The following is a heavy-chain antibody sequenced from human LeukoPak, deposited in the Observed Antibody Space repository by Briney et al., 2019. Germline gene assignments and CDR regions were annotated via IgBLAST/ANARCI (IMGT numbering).Heavy chain of an antibody. CDR2: ISWNSGSI. V-gene: IGHV3-9*01. J-gene: IGHJ4*02. CDR3: AKDSYGDYSWYFDY. D-gene: IGHD4-17*01. CDR1: GFTFDDYA. Sequence: GGSLRLSCAASGFTFDDYARHWVRQAPGKGLEWVSGISWNSGSIGYADSVKGRFTISRDNAKNSLYLQMNSLRAEDTALYYCAKDSYGDYSWYFDYWGQGTLVTVSS.